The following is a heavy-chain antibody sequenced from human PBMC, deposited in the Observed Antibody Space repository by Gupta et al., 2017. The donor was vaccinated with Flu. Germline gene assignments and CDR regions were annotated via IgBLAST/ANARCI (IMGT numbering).Heavy chain of an antibody. CDR1: GFPFDDHA. D-gene: IGHD6-6*01. J-gene: IGHJ4*02. V-gene: IGHV3-9*01. CDR2: ISWNSGRL. Sequence: EVQLVESGGGLVQPGRSLRLSCAASGFPFDDHAMHWVRQPPGTGLEWVSGISWNSGRLAYADSVRGRFTISRDNAKNSLSLQMHSLRPEDTAFYYCARGVGSSSLFYYFDYWGQGTLVTVSS. CDR3: ARGVGSSSLFYYFDY.